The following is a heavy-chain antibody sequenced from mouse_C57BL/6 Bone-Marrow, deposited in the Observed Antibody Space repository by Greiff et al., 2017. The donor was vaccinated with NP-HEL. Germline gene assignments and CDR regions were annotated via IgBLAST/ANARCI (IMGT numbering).Heavy chain of an antibody. CDR1: GYTFTSYW. CDR3: ARKGWLRLAY. CDR2: IYPGSGST. D-gene: IGHD2-2*01. J-gene: IGHJ3*01. V-gene: IGHV1-55*01. Sequence: QVQLQQPGAALVKPGASVKMSCKASGYTFTSYWIPWVKQRPGPGLEWIGDIYPGSGSTNYNEKFKSKATLTVDTSSSPAYMQLRSLTSEDCAVEDCARKGWLRLAYWGQGTLVTVSA.